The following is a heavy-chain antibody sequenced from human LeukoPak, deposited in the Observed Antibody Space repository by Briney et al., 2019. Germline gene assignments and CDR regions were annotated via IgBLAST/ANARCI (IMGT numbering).Heavy chain of an antibody. CDR1: GYTFTGYY. CDR3: ARAELGFCSSTSCYSGENYYFDY. CDR2: INPNSGGT. V-gene: IGHV1-2*02. J-gene: IGHJ4*02. Sequence: GASVKVSCKASGYTFTGYYMHWVRQAPGQGLEWMGWINPNSGGTNYAQKFQGRVTTTRDTSISTAYMELSRLRSDDTAVYYCARAELGFCSSTSCYSGENYYFDYWGQGTLVTVSS. D-gene: IGHD2-2*01.